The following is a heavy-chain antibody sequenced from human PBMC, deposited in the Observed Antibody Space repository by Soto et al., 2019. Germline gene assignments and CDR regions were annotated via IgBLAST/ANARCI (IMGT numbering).Heavy chain of an antibody. V-gene: IGHV1-69*13. J-gene: IGHJ6*02. Sequence: ASVKVSCKASVGTFSSYAISWVRQAPGQGLEWMGGIIPIFGTANYAQKFQGRVTITADESTSTAYMELSSLRSEDTAVYYCAREGGGYSYGKGDYYYGMEVWGQGTTVTVSS. CDR3: AREGGGYSYGKGDYYYGMEV. CDR2: IIPIFGTA. D-gene: IGHD5-18*01. CDR1: VGTFSSYA.